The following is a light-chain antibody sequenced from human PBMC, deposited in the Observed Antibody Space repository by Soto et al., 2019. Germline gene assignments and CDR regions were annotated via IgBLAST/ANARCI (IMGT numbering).Light chain of an antibody. CDR1: QSLGSN. CDR2: DAS. CDR3: QQYNSWPPIT. V-gene: IGKV3-15*01. J-gene: IGKJ5*01. Sequence: EIMMTQSPATLSVSPGERATLSCRASQSLGSNLAWYQQKRGQAPRLLLYDASTRATGIPDRFSGGGSGTEFTLTISSLQSEDFVVYYCQQYNSWPPITFGQGTRLEIK.